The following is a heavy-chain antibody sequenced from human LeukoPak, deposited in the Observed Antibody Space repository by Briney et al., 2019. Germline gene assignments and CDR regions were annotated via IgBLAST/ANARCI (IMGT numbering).Heavy chain of an antibody. V-gene: IGHV4-38-2*02. J-gene: IGHJ4*02. Sequence: SETLSLTCTVSGYSISSGYYWGWIRQPPGKGLEWIGTIYHSGSTYYNPSLKSRVTISVDTSKNQFSLKLTSVTAADTAVYYCARVRGYCSSTICYRYYFDYWGQGTLVTISS. CDR2: IYHSGST. CDR1: GYSISSGYY. CDR3: ARVRGYCSSTICYRYYFDY. D-gene: IGHD2-2*01.